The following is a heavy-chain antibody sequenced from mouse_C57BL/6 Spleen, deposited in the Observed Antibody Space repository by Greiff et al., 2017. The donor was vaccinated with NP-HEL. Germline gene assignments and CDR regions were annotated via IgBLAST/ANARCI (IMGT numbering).Heavy chain of an antibody. CDR2: IYPRDGST. CDR1: GYTFTSYD. V-gene: IGHV1-85*01. Sequence: VQLQQSGPELVKPGASVKLSCKASGYTFTSYDINWVKQRPGQGLEWIGWIYPRDGSTKYNEKFKGKATLTVDTSSSTAYMELSSLTSEDSAVYFCARWGYDYGFWFAYWGQGTLVTVSA. J-gene: IGHJ3*01. D-gene: IGHD2-4*01. CDR3: ARWGYDYGFWFAY.